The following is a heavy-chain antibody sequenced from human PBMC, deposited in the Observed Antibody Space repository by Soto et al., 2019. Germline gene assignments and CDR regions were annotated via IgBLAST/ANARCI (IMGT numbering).Heavy chain of an antibody. V-gene: IGHV1-24*01. Sequence: GASVKVSCKVSGYTLTELSMHWVRQAPGKGLEWMGGFDSEDGETIYAQKFQGRVTMTEDTSTDTAYMELSSLRSEDTAVYYCATDTSVAGTTFFDYWGQGTLVTVSS. CDR2: FDSEDGET. D-gene: IGHD6-19*01. CDR1: GYTLTELS. J-gene: IGHJ4*02. CDR3: ATDTSVAGTTFFDY.